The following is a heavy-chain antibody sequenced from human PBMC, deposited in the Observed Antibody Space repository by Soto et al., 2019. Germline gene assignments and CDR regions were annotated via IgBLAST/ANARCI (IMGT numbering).Heavy chain of an antibody. Sequence: SETLSLTCTVSGGSISSSSYYWGWIRQPPGKGLEWIGSIYYSGSTYYNPSLKSRVTISVDTSKNQFSLKLSSVTAADTAVFYCARQRQTSSIYYYYYMDVWGKGTTVTVSS. CDR1: GGSISSSSYY. D-gene: IGHD2-2*01. CDR3: ARQRQTSSIYYYYYMDV. V-gene: IGHV4-39*01. J-gene: IGHJ6*03. CDR2: IYYSGST.